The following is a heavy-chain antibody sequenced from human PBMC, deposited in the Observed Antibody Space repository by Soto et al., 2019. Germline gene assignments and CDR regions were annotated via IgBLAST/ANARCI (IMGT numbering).Heavy chain of an antibody. CDR2: IYYSGST. Sequence: QVQLQESGPGLVKPSQTLSLTCTVSGGSISSGGYYWSWIRQHPVKGLEWIGYIYYSGSTYYNPSLKSRVTVSVDTSKNQFSLKLSSVTAADTAVYYCARGLKNVDTAMVGDFDYWGQGTLVTVSS. J-gene: IGHJ4*02. CDR3: ARGLKNVDTAMVGDFDY. D-gene: IGHD5-18*01. V-gene: IGHV4-31*03. CDR1: GGSISSGGYY.